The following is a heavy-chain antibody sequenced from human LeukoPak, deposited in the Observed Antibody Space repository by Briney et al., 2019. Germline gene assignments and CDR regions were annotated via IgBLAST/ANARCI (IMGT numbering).Heavy chain of an antibody. D-gene: IGHD3-3*01. J-gene: IGHJ5*02. CDR2: IYTSGST. CDR1: GGSISSYY. CDR3: ARATIFGGYNSFDP. V-gene: IGHV4-4*07. Sequence: SETLSLTCTVSGGSISSYYWSWIRQPAGKALEWIGRIYTSGSTNYNPSLKSRVTMSVDTSKNQFSLKLSSVTAADTAVYYCARATIFGGYNSFDPWGQGTLVTVSS.